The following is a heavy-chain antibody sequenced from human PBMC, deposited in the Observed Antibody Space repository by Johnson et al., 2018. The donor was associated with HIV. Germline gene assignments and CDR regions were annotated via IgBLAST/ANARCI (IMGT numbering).Heavy chain of an antibody. D-gene: IGHD1-26*01. CDR2: IYSGGST. CDR1: GFPVSSNY. J-gene: IGHJ3*02. Sequence: EQLVESGGGLVRPGGSLRLSCAASGFPVSSNYMSWVRQAPGKGLEWVSVIYSGGSTYYADSVKGRFTISRDNSKNTLYLQMNSLRAEDTAVYYCARELSGDAFDIWGQGTMVTVSS. V-gene: IGHV3-66*02. CDR3: ARELSGDAFDI.